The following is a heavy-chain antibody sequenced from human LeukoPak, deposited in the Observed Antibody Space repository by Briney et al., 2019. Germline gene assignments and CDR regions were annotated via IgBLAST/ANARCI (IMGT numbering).Heavy chain of an antibody. CDR3: ARGTRYAVHWFDP. D-gene: IGHD5-12*01. Sequence: PSETLSLTCTVPGGSISSSSYYWGWIRQPPGKGLEWIGSIYYSGSTYYNPSLKSRVTISVDTSKNQFSLKLSSVTAADTAVYYCARGTRYAVHWFDPWGQGTLVTVSS. CDR2: IYYSGST. V-gene: IGHV4-39*07. CDR1: GGSISSSSYY. J-gene: IGHJ5*02.